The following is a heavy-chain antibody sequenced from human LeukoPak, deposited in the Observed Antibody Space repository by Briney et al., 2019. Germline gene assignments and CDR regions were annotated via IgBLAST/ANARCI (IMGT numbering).Heavy chain of an antibody. D-gene: IGHD3-10*02. CDR2: ISDYHGNT. CDR3: ARDCLPFYSVPQH. V-gene: IGHV1-18*01. Sequence: ASLKASCKASGYTFTSYGISWVRRAPGQGLEWMGWISDYHGNTNYAQKPQGRVTMTPDTSTSTAYMELRSLRSDDPGVDFWARDCLPFYSVPQHWGQGTLVTVSS. CDR1: GYTFTSYG. J-gene: IGHJ1*01.